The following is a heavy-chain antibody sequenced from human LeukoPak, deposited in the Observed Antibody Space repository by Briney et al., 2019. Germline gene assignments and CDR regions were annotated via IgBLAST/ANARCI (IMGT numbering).Heavy chain of an antibody. CDR3: ARDRFGAIVVVPAATSGVHYYYYYGMDV. D-gene: IGHD2-2*01. J-gene: IGHJ6*02. Sequence: ASEKVSCKASGYTFTSYGISWVRQAPGQGLEWMGWISAYNGNTNCAQKLQGRVTMTTDTSTSTAYMELRSLRSDDTAVYYCARDRFGAIVVVPAATSGVHYYYYYGMDVWGQGTTVTVSS. V-gene: IGHV1-18*01. CDR2: ISAYNGNT. CDR1: GYTFTSYG.